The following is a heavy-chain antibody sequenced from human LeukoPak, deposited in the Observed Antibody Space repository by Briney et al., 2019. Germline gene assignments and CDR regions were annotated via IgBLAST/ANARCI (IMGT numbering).Heavy chain of an antibody. V-gene: IGHV1-2*02. Sequence: ASVKVSCKASGYTFTGYYMHWVRQAPGQGLEWMGWINPNSSGTNYAQKFQGRVTMTRDTSISTAYMELSRLRSDDTAVYYCARDPYSSGWYDYWGQGTLVTVSS. CDR2: INPNSSGT. CDR3: ARDPYSSGWYDY. J-gene: IGHJ4*02. CDR1: GYTFTGYY. D-gene: IGHD6-19*01.